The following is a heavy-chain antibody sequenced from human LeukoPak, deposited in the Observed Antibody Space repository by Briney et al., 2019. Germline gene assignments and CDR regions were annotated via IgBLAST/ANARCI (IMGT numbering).Heavy chain of an antibody. CDR3: AKVSQSDQWQLNYYNMDV. J-gene: IGHJ6*03. CDR1: GFTFKNYG. Sequence: GGSLRLSCVGSGFTFKNYGIHWVRQAPGMGLEWVAFTRYDASLKHFSDSVKGRFTISRDNSRNTLYLQMNSLRADDTALYYCAKVSQSDQWQLNYYNMDVWGKGTTVIVSS. D-gene: IGHD6-19*01. CDR2: TRYDASLK. V-gene: IGHV3-30*02.